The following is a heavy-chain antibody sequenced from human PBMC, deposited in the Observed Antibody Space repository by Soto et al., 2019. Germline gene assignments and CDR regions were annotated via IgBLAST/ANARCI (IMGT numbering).Heavy chain of an antibody. CDR3: ARDRGPSSGYYPYWFDP. J-gene: IGHJ5*02. D-gene: IGHD3-22*01. Sequence: LVKVSCKAFGGTFSSFAITWVRQAPRQRLEWMGEIIPIFGTANYAQKFQGRVTITADESTSTAYMELSSLRSEDTAVYYCARDRGPSSGYYPYWFDPWGQGTLVTVSS. CDR1: GGTFSSFA. CDR2: IIPIFGTA. V-gene: IGHV1-69*13.